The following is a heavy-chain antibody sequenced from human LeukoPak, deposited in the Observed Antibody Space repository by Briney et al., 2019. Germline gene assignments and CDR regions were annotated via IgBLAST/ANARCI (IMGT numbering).Heavy chain of an antibody. CDR1: GGSFSGYY. Sequence: SETLSLTCAVYGGSFSGYYWSWIRQPPGKGLEWIGEINHSGSTNYNPSLKSRVTISVDTSKNQFSLKLSSVTAADTAVYYCARGRTRLNWGQGTLVTVSS. D-gene: IGHD1-1*01. J-gene: IGHJ4*02. CDR3: ARGRTRLN. CDR2: INHSGST. V-gene: IGHV4-34*01.